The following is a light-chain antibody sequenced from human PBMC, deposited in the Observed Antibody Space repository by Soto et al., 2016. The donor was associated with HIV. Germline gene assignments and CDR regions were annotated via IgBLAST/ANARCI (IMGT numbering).Light chain of an antibody. CDR3: HQYNTVPWT. J-gene: IGKJ1*01. CDR1: QSVSVW. Sequence: DTQMTQFPSTLSASIGDRVTITCRASQSVSVWLAWYQQKPGKAPNLLIFKTSTLEVGVPSRFSGSGSGTDFTLTLSSVQPDDVGTYYCHQYNTVPWTFGQGTKLEMK. V-gene: IGKV1-5*03. CDR2: KTS.